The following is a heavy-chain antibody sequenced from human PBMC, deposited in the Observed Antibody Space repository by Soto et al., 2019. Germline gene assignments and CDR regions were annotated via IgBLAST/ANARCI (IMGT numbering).Heavy chain of an antibody. V-gene: IGHV3-74*01. CDR1: GFTLRSHR. CDR2: IDTDGGGT. CDR3: ATVFDL. J-gene: IGHJ5*02. Sequence: LRLSCAASGFTLRSHRIHWVRQVPGKGLEWVSRIDTDGGGTSYADSVKGRFTIPTDNAKNTVNLQMNGLRGEDTAVYYCATVFDLWGQGTLVTVPQ.